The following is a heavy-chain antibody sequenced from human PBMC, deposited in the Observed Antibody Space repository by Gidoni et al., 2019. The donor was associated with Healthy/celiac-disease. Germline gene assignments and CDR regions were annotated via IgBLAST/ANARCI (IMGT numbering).Heavy chain of an antibody. D-gene: IGHD2-2*01. V-gene: IGHV1-69*01. CDR1: GGSFSSYA. Sequence: QVQLVQAGAEVKKPGSSVKVSCKASGGSFSSYAISWVRQAPGQGLEWMGGIIPIFGTANYAQKFQGRVTITADESTSTAYMELSSLRSEDTAVYYCARSLVVPAAMGTHFFDYWGQGTLVTVSS. J-gene: IGHJ4*02. CDR2: IIPIFGTA. CDR3: ARSLVVPAAMGTHFFDY.